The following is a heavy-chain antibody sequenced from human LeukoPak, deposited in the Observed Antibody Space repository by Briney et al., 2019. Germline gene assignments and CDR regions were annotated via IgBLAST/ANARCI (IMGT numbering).Heavy chain of an antibody. CDR3: ARAEGLRFLEWLSASYNWFDP. J-gene: IGHJ5*02. Sequence: ASVKVSCKVSGYTLTELSMHWVRQAPGKGLEWIGGFDPEDGETIYAQKFQGRVTMTEDTSTDTAYMELSRLRSDDTAVYYCARAEGLRFLEWLSASYNWFDPWGQGTLVTVSS. CDR1: GYTLTELS. V-gene: IGHV1-24*01. D-gene: IGHD3-3*01. CDR2: FDPEDGET.